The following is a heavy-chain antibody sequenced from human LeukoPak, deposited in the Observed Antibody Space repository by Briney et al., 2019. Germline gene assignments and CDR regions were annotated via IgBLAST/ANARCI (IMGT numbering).Heavy chain of an antibody. CDR1: GGSFSGYY. Sequence: PSETLSLACAVYGGSFSGYYWSWIRQPPGKGLEWIGEINHSGSTNYNPSLKSRVTISVDTSKNQFSLKLCSVTAADTAVYYCARDIMVRGVIKRSGMDVWGKGTTVTVSS. CDR2: INHSGST. J-gene: IGHJ6*04. D-gene: IGHD3-10*01. CDR3: ARDIMVRGVIKRSGMDV. V-gene: IGHV4-34*01.